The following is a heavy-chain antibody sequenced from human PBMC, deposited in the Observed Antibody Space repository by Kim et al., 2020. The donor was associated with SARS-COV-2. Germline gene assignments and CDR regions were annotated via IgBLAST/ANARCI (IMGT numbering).Heavy chain of an antibody. J-gene: IGHJ4*02. Sequence: GGSLRLSCAASGFSFSNYGMHWVRQAPGKGLEWVAVISYDGSKKYYADSVKGRFTISRDNSKNTVYLQMNSLRAEDTAVYYCAKDGATYYYGSGRYWDFFDYWGQGTLGTVSS. V-gene: IGHV3-30*18. D-gene: IGHD3-10*01. CDR1: GFSFSNYG. CDR2: ISYDGSKK. CDR3: AKDGATYYYGSGRYWDFFDY.